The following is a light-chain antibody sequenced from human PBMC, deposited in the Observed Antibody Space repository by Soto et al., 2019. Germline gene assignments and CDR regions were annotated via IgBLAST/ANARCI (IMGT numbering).Light chain of an antibody. V-gene: IGLV7-46*01. CDR1: TGAVTSGHY. CDR2: DTS. CDR3: LLSYSGARGV. J-gene: IGLJ2*01. Sequence: QAVVTQEPSLTVSPGGTVTLTCGSSTGAVTSGHYPYWFQQKPGQAPRTLIYDTSNKHSWTPARFSGFLLGGKAALTLSGAQPEDEAEYYCLLSYSGARGVFGGGTKVTVL.